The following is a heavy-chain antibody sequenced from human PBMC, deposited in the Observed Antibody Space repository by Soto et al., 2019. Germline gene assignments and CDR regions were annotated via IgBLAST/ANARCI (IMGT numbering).Heavy chain of an antibody. D-gene: IGHD6-6*01. CDR1: GFTFSNAW. CDR3: TTVRVDIAARLSDY. CDR2: IKSKTDGGTT. J-gene: IGHJ4*02. V-gene: IGHV3-15*07. Sequence: EVQLVESGGGLVKPGGSLRLSCAASGFTFSNAWMNWVRQAPGKGLEWVGRIKSKTDGGTTDYSAPVKGRFTISRDDSKNTLYLQMNSLKTEDTAVYYCTTVRVDIAARLSDYWGQGTLVTVSS.